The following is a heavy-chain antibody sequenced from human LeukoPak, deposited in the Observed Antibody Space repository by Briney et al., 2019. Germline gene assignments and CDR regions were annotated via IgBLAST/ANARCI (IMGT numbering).Heavy chain of an antibody. CDR3: ARDYFFVGSGWED. J-gene: IGHJ4*02. D-gene: IGHD6-19*01. CDR1: GYTFTGYY. Sequence: ASVTVSCKASGYTFTGYYMHWVRQAPGQGLEWMGRINPNSGGTNYAQKFQGRVTMTRDTSISTAYMKLSRLRSDDTAVYYCARDYFFVGSGWEDWGRGTLVTVSS. V-gene: IGHV1-2*06. CDR2: INPNSGGT.